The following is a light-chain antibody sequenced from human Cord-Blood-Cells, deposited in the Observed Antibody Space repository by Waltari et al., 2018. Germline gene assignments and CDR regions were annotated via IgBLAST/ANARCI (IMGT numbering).Light chain of an antibody. CDR3: CSYAGSSTPWV. V-gene: IGLV2-23*02. CDR1: SSDVGSYNL. CDR2: EVS. Sequence: QSALTQPASVSGSPGQSITISCTGPSSDVGSYNLFSWYQQHPGKAPKLMIYEVSKRPSGVSNRFSGSKSGNTASLTISGLQAEDEADYYCCSYAGSSTPWVFGGGTKLTVL. J-gene: IGLJ3*02.